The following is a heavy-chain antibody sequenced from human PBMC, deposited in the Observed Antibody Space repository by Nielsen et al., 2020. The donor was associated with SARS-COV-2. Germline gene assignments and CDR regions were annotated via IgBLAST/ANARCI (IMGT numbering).Heavy chain of an antibody. J-gene: IGHJ6*02. CDR3: ANLEETGTQYYYYYYGMDV. D-gene: IGHD1-1*01. Sequence: GESLKISCAASGFTFSNFGMHWVRQAPGKGLEWVAVISYGGSNKYYADSVKGRFTISRDNSKNTLYLQMNSLRAEDTAVYYCANLEETGTQYYYYYYGMDVWGQGNTVTVSS. V-gene: IGHV3-30*18. CDR1: GFTFSNFG. CDR2: ISYGGSNK.